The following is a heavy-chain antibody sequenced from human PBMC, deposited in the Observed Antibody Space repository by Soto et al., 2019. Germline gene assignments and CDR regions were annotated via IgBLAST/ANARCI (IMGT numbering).Heavy chain of an antibody. Sequence: SPTLSRTCTVSGGSISIGTDYWGWIRQPPGKGLEWIGYIYYSDSINYNPSLKSRVIISDDTSKNQFSLRLSSVTAADTAVYYCARAYYDTSGYSLDPWGQGILVTVSS. D-gene: IGHD3-22*01. CDR3: ARAYYDTSGYSLDP. CDR1: GGSISIGTDY. J-gene: IGHJ5*02. CDR2: IYYSDSI. V-gene: IGHV4-61*01.